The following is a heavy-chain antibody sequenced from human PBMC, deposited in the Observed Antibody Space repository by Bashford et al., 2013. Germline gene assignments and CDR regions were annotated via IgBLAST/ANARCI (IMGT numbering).Heavy chain of an antibody. V-gene: IGHV3-49*03. CDR3: TRDPIMGD. CDR2: IRTKRYGGTP. CDR1: GLNFTDYY. J-gene: IGHJ4*02. Sequence: GGSLRLSCAASGLNFTDYYMNWIRQAPGKGLEWVGFIRTKRYGGTPEYAASVRGRFTISRDDSKSIAYLQMNSLKTEDTAVYHCTRDPIMGDWGQGTLVTVSS. D-gene: IGHD3-16*01.